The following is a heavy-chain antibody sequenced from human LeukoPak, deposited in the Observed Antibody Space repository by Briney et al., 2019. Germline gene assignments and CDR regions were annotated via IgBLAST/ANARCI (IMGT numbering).Heavy chain of an antibody. CDR1: GYTFTSYY. V-gene: IGHV1-46*01. CDR3: ARGKRMIVYGDY. Sequence: ASVKVSCKASGYTFTSYYMHWVRQAPGQGLEWMGIINPSGGSTSYAQKFQGRVTMTRNTSISTAYMELSSLRSEDTAVYYCARGKRMIVYGDYWGQGTLVTVSS. CDR2: INPSGGST. D-gene: IGHD3-22*01. J-gene: IGHJ4*02.